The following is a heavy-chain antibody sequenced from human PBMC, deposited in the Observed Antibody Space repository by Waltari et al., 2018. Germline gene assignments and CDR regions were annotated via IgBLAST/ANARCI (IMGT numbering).Heavy chain of an antibody. D-gene: IGHD3-3*01. CDR1: GASINRGDYY. V-gene: IGHV4-30-4*08. CDR2: IAYSGTT. CDR3: ARVDTIFGVVPHADAFDI. Sequence: QVHLQESGPGLAKPSQTLSLTCSVSGASINRGDYYCSWIRQPPGKGLEWIGSIAYSGTTYYTPSLKSRVSISLDTAKNDFSLEVRSVTAADTAMYYCARVDTIFGVVPHADAFDIWGQGTMVTVAS. J-gene: IGHJ3*02.